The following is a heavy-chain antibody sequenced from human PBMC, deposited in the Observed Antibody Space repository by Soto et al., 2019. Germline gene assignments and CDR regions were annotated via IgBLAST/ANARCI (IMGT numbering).Heavy chain of an antibody. CDR2: ISYDGKHT. J-gene: IGHJ6*02. V-gene: IGHV3-30*18. D-gene: IGHD6-13*01. CDR3: AKAMSSSSGEENDSYAMDV. CDR1: GLSFSSYG. Sequence: VQLVQSGGGLIQPGGSLRLSCAASGLSFSSYGMHWVRQAPGKGLEWVSVISYDGKHTYYAASVKGRFTISRDNSKNTRYLQVHSRRAEDTAVYYCAKAMSSSSGEENDSYAMDVWGQGTTVTVSS.